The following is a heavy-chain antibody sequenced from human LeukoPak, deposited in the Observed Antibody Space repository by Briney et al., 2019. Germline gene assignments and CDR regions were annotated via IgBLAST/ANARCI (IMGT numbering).Heavy chain of an antibody. Sequence: GGSLRLSCAASGFTVSSNYMSWVRQAPGKGLEWVSVIYSGGRTYYADSVKGRFTISRDNAKNSLYLQMNSLRAEVTAVYYCARAQYGPFDYWGQGTLVTVSS. D-gene: IGHD3-10*01. CDR2: IYSGGRT. J-gene: IGHJ4*02. CDR1: GFTVSSNY. CDR3: ARAQYGPFDY. V-gene: IGHV3-53*01.